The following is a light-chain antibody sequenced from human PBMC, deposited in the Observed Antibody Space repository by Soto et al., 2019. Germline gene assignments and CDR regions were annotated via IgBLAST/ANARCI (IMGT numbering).Light chain of an antibody. CDR2: DVS. V-gene: IGLV2-11*01. J-gene: IGLJ3*02. Sequence: QSVLTHPRSVSGSPGQSVTSYNYVSWYQQHPGKAPKLMIYDVSKRPSGVPDRFSGSQSGSTPSLTISGLQAEDEADYYCSLYTISRVFGGGTKLTVL. CDR3: SLYTISRV. CDR1: YNY.